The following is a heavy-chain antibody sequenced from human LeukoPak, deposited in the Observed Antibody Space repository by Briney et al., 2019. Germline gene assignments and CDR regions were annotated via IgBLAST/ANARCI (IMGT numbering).Heavy chain of an antibody. CDR1: GGSISSGGYS. D-gene: IGHD6-13*01. Sequence: KISETLSLTCAVSGGSISSGGYSWSWIRRPPGKGLEWIGYIYHSGSTYYNPSLKSRVTISVDRSKNQFSLKLSSVTAADTAVYYCASIAKAFDYWGQGTLVTVSS. CDR2: IYHSGST. V-gene: IGHV4-30-2*01. J-gene: IGHJ4*02. CDR3: ASIAKAFDY.